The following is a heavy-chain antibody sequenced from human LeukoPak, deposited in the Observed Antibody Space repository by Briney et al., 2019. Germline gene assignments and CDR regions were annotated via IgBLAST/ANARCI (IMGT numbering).Heavy chain of an antibody. CDR3: ARDSSSSISWFDP. Sequence: KTSETLSLTCAVSGGSISSSNWWSWVRQPPGKGLEWIGEIYHSGSTNYNPSLKSRVTISVDKSKNQFSLKLSSVTAADTAVYYCARDSSSSISWFDPWGQGTLVTVSS. D-gene: IGHD6-6*01. V-gene: IGHV4-4*02. J-gene: IGHJ5*02. CDR1: GGSISSSNW. CDR2: IYHSGST.